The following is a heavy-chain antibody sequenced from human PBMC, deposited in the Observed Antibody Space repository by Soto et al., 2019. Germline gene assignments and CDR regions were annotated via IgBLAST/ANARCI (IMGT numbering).Heavy chain of an antibody. CDR1: GGTFSSYA. Sequence: SVKVSCKASGGTFSSYAISWVRQAPGQGLEWMGGIIPIFGTANYAQKFQGRVTITADESTSTAYMELSSLRSEDTAVYYCARSKDVLRYFDWPHDAFDIWGQGTMVTVS. CDR2: IIPIFGTA. CDR3: ARSKDVLRYFDWPHDAFDI. D-gene: IGHD3-9*01. J-gene: IGHJ3*02. V-gene: IGHV1-69*13.